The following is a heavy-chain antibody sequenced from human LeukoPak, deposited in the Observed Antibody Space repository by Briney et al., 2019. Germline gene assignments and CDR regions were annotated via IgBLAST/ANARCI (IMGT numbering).Heavy chain of an antibody. CDR1: GVSFSGYD. CDR3: ARGLGDPSDGSGCHWFDP. CDR2: ITNSGST. V-gene: IGHV4-34*01. J-gene: IGHJ5*02. Sequence: PSETLPLTCAGYGVSFSGYDWGWIRQPPGKGLEWIGEITNSGSTIYNPSLKSRVTISVDTSKDQFSLQLSSVSAADTAVYYCARGLGDPSDGSGCHWFDPWGQGTLVAVSS. D-gene: IGHD3-10*01.